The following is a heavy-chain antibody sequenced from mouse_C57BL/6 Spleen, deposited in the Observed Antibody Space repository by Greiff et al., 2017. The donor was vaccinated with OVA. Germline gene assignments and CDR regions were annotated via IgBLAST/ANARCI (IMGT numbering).Heavy chain of an antibody. Sequence: QVQLQQSGAELVKPGASVKISCKASGYAFSSYWMNWVKQRPGKGLEWIGQIYPGDGDTNYNGKFKGKATLTADKSSSTAYMQLSSLTSEDSAVYFGARERGYYSKFFDYWGQGTTLTVSS. D-gene: IGHD2-12*01. CDR2: IYPGDGDT. J-gene: IGHJ2*01. CDR1: GYAFSSYW. V-gene: IGHV1-80*01. CDR3: ARERGYYSKFFDY.